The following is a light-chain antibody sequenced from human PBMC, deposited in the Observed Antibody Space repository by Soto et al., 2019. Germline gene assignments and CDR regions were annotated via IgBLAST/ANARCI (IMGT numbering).Light chain of an antibody. CDR2: GAS. J-gene: IGKJ2*01. V-gene: IGKV3-20*01. Sequence: EIVLTQSPGTLSLSPGERATLSCRASQSVSSRYLAWYQQNPGQAPRLLMYGASNRATGIPDRFSGSGSGTDFTLTISRLEPEDFAVYFCQQYGSSPPFTFGQGTKVEIK. CDR1: QSVSSRY. CDR3: QQYGSSPPFT.